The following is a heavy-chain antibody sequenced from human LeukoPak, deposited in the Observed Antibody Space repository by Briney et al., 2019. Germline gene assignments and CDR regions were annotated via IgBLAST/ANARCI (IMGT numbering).Heavy chain of an antibody. V-gene: IGHV1-2*02. J-gene: IGHJ4*02. D-gene: IGHD3-3*01. CDR3: AKDPNFWSGYLGLNQFDY. CDR1: GYTFTDYY. Sequence: ASVKVSCRASGYTFTDYYMHWVRQAPGQGLEWMGWLNPNTLVTNYAQHFQGRVSMTWDTSISTGYMDLHSLTSDDTAVYYCAKDPNFWSGYLGLNQFDYWGQGTLVTVSS. CDR2: LNPNTLVT.